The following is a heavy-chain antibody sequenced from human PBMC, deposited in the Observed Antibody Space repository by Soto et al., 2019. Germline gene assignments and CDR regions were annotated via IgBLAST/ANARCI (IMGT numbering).Heavy chain of an antibody. D-gene: IGHD3-10*01. CDR2: IIPIFGTA. Sequence: SVKVSCKASGGTVSSYAISCVRQAPGQVLEWMGGIIPIFGTANYAQKFQGRVTITADESTSTAYMELSSLRSEDTAVYYCARDQDYYGPANYYYGMDVWGQGTTVTVS. CDR3: ARDQDYYGPANYYYGMDV. J-gene: IGHJ6*02. V-gene: IGHV1-69*13. CDR1: GGTVSSYA.